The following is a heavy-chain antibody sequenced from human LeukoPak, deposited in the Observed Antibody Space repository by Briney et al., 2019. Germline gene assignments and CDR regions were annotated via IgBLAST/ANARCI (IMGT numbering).Heavy chain of an antibody. CDR2: FNTDGTTT. CDR3: ARGGYSAAFDM. J-gene: IGHJ3*02. V-gene: IGHV3-74*01. Sequence: PGGSLRLSCVVSGFTLSSYWMYWVRQAPGKGLQWVSRFNTDGTTTSYADSVKGRFTISRDNAKNTLYLQMNSLRAEDTAVYYCARGGYSAAFDMWGQGTMVTVSS. CDR1: GFTLSSYW. D-gene: IGHD1-26*01.